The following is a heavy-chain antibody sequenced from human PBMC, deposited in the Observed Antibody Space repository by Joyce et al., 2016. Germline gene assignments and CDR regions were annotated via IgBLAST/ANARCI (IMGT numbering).Heavy chain of an antibody. V-gene: IGHV3-21*02. CDR3: ARGGIVYDYSMDL. CDR2: ISSDSTYI. Sequence: EVQLVESGGGLVKPGGSLRISCAASGFTFSTSSMSGFRRAPGKGLEWGSAISSDSTYIFYADSVKGRCTVSRDNAKNSLYLQMNSLRAEDTAVFFCARGGIVYDYSMDLWGQGTTVTVSS. CDR1: GFTFSTSS. D-gene: IGHD3-22*01. J-gene: IGHJ6*02.